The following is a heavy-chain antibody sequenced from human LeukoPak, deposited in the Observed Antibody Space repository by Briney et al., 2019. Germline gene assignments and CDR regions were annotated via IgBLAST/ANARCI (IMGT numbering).Heavy chain of an antibody. J-gene: IGHJ4*02. D-gene: IGHD3-22*01. CDR1: GFRFNSYG. CDR2: ISYDGNNK. Sequence: GGSLRLSCAGSGFRFNSYGMNWVRQAPGRGLEWVAAISYDGNNKYYADSVKGRFTISRDNSKNTLYLQMNSLRAEDTAVYYCARGPRFAIRLIVVVTKGHFDYWGQGTLVTVSS. CDR3: ARGPRFAIRLIVVVTKGHFDY. V-gene: IGHV3-30*03.